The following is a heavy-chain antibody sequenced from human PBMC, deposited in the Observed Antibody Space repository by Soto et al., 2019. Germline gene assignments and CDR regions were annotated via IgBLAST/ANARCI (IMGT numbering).Heavy chain of an antibody. CDR2: VSYSGAS. Sequence: SETLSLTCTVSGDSVASSEYYWGWIRQPPGKGLAWIGSVSYSGASYYSPSLKSRITISVDTSKNQFSLKLSSVTAADTAVYYCVRLLFVWGQGTLVTVSS. V-gene: IGHV4-39*01. J-gene: IGHJ4*02. D-gene: IGHD3-16*01. CDR3: VRLLFV. CDR1: GDSVASSEYY.